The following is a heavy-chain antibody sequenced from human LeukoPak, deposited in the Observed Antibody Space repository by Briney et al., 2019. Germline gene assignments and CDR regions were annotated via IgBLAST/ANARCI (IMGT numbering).Heavy chain of an antibody. D-gene: IGHD3-16*02. CDR1: GFTFSSYA. V-gene: IGHV3-23*01. CDR2: ISGSGGST. J-gene: IGHJ4*02. Sequence: SGGSLRLSCAASGFTFSSYAMSWVRQAPGKGLEWVSAISGSGGSTYYADSVKGRFTISRDNSKNTLYLQMNSLRAEDTAVYYCAKGSPTYVWGSYRSYYFDYWGQGTLVTVSS. CDR3: AKGSPTYVWGSYRSYYFDY.